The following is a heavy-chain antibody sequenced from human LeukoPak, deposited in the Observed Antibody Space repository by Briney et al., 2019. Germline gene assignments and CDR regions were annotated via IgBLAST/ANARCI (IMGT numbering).Heavy chain of an antibody. D-gene: IGHD3-16*02. CDR3: ARANYDYVRGSYRFNYFDY. V-gene: IGHV3-30*02. CDR1: GFTFSSYG. J-gene: IGHJ4*02. CDR2: IRYDGSNK. Sequence: GGSLRLSCAASGFTFSSYGMHWVRQAPGKGLEWVAFIRYDGSNKYYADSVKGRFTISRDNAKNSLYLQMNSLRAEDTAVYYCARANYDYVRGSYRFNYFDYWGQGTLVTVSS.